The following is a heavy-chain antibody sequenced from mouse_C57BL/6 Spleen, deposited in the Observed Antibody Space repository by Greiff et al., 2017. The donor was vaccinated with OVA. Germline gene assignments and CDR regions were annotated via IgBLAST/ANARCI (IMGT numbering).Heavy chain of an antibody. V-gene: IGHV1-80*01. D-gene: IGHD2-2*01. CDR2: IYPGDGDT. Sequence: QVQLQQSGAELVKPGASVKISCKASGYAFSSYWMNWVKQRPGKGLEWIGQIYPGDGDTNYNGKFKGKATLTADKSSSTAYMQLSSLTSEDSAVYFCARRVAGSTMVTSWYFDVWGTGTTVTVSS. CDR1: GYAFSSYW. J-gene: IGHJ1*03. CDR3: ARRVAGSTMVTSWYFDV.